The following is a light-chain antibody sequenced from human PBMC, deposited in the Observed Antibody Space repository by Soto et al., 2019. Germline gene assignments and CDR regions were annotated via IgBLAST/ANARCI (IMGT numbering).Light chain of an antibody. CDR2: KAS. V-gene: IGKV1-5*03. CDR3: QQFYNYFRT. CDR1: QSISSW. Sequence: DIQMTQSPSTLSASVGDRVTITCRASQSISSWMAWYQQKPGKAPKLLIYKASSLESGVPSRFSGSGSGTEFTLTISSLQPDDFATYYCQQFYNYFRTFGQGTKAEIK. J-gene: IGKJ1*01.